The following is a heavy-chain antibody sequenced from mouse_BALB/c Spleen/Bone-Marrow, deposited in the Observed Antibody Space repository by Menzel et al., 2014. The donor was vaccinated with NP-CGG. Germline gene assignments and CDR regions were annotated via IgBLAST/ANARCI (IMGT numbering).Heavy chain of an antibody. Sequence: EVQLVESGGDLVKPGGPLKLSCAASGFTFSNYAMSWVRQTPEKRLKWVASISSAGSTYYPDSVRGRFTISRDSARNILYLQMSSLRSEDSAMYYCVRWTTYPLMDYWGQGTSVTASS. CDR1: GFTFSNYA. J-gene: IGHJ4*01. CDR3: VRWTTYPLMDY. V-gene: IGHV5-6-5*01. D-gene: IGHD5-5*01. CDR2: ISSAGST.